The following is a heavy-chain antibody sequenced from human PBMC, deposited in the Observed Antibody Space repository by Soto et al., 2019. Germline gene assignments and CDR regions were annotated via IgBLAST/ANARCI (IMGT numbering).Heavy chain of an antibody. J-gene: IGHJ4*02. D-gene: IGHD1-26*01. V-gene: IGHV3-30*18. CDR1: GFTFNSYG. Sequence: QVQLVESGGGVVQPGRSLRLSCAASGFTFNSYGMHWVRQAPGKGLEWVASISHDGTNKYYVYSVKGRFTISRDNSKSTLYLQMNSLRAEDRAVYYCAKTPWEKYYSSWFDCWGQGTLVTVSS. CDR3: AKTPWEKYYSSWFDC. CDR2: ISHDGTNK.